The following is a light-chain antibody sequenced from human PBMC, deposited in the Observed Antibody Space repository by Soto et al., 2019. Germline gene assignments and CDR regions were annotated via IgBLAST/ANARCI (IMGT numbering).Light chain of an antibody. Sequence: ETVMTQSPATLSVSPGERATLACRASQSVSSDLAWYQQTPGQAPRLILYGASTRATGIPARFSGSGSGTEFTLTISSLQSEDFAVYYCQQYNDWPRTFGQGTKVEIK. V-gene: IGKV3-15*01. CDR2: GAS. CDR1: QSVSSD. J-gene: IGKJ1*01. CDR3: QQYNDWPRT.